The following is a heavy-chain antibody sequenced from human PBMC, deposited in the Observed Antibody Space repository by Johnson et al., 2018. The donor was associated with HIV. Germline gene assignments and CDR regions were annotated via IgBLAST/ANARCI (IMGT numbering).Heavy chain of an antibody. CDR2: MWYDGSNK. CDR3: AKERQWLVGAAFDI. J-gene: IGHJ3*02. CDR1: GFTFSSYA. V-gene: IGHV3-33*06. D-gene: IGHD6-19*01. Sequence: QVQLVESGGGLVQPGGSLRLSCAASGFTFSSYAMHWVRQAPGKGLEWVAVMWYDGSNKYYADSVKGRFTISRDNSKNTLYLQMNSLRAEDTAVYYCAKERQWLVGAAFDIWGHGTMVTVSS.